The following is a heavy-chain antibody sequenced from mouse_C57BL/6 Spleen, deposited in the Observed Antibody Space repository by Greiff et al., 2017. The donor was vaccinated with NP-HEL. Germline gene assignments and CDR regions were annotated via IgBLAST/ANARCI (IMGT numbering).Heavy chain of an antibody. CDR1: GFTFSDYY. CDR2: ISNGGGRP. CDR3: ARKLSYDYDGAMDY. D-gene: IGHD2-4*01. J-gene: IGHJ4*01. Sequence: EVKLVESGGGLVQPGGSLKLSCAASGFTFSDYYMYWVRQTPEKRLEWVAYISNGGGRPSDPDTVKGRFTSSRDNAKNTLYLQMSRLKSEDTAMYYCARKLSYDYDGAMDYWGQGTSVTVSS. V-gene: IGHV5-12*01.